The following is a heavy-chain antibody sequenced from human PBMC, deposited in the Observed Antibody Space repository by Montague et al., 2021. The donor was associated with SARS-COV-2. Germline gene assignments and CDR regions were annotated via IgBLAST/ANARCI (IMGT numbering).Heavy chain of an antibody. CDR3: AKNKYCTFNDCIHGHHFFDH. J-gene: IGHJ4*01. CDR2: ITSGGATI. V-gene: IGHV3-48*03. D-gene: IGHD2-8*01. Sequence: SLRLSCAASGFDFFNFYMEWVRQAPGKGLEWISGITSGGATILYADSLKGRFTISRDNIQKTLYLQMNSLRAEDTAVYYCAKNKYCTFNDCIHGHHFFDHWGQGTLVTVSS. CDR1: GFDFFNFY.